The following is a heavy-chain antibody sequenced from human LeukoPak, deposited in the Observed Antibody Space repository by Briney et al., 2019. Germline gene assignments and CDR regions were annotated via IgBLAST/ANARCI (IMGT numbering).Heavy chain of an antibody. D-gene: IGHD6-13*01. V-gene: IGHV1-46*01. CDR2: INPSGGST. J-gene: IGHJ4*02. Sequence: ASVKVSCKASGYTFTSYYMHWVRQAPGQGLEWMGIINPSGGSTSYAQKFQGRVTMTRDTSTSTVYMELSSLRSEDTAVYYCARDQGVIAAAGTISDYWGQGTLVTVSS. CDR3: ARDQGVIAAAGTISDY. CDR1: GYTFTSYY.